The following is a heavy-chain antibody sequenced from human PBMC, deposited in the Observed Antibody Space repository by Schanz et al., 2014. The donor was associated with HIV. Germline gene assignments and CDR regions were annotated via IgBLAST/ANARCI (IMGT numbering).Heavy chain of an antibody. CDR2: IKSKTDGETT. CDR1: GFTFRHAW. J-gene: IGHJ6*02. CDR3: TTRRVLGVNLDV. D-gene: IGHD3-3*01. Sequence: EVQLVQSGGGLVKPGGSLRISCAASGFTFRHAWMSWVRQAPGKGLEWVGLIKSKTDGETTDYAAPVKGRFTISRDDSKTTLFLQMNSLKSEDTAVYYCTTRRVLGVNLDVWGQGTTVTLSS. V-gene: IGHV3-15*01.